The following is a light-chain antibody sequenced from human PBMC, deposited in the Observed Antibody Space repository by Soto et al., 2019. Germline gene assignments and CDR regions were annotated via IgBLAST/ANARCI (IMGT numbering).Light chain of an antibody. CDR2: AAS. V-gene: IGKV1-39*01. Sequence: DIQMTQSPSSLSSSVGDRVTITCRASQSISSYLNWYQQKPGKAPKLLIYAASSLQSGVPSRFSGSGSGTDFTLTIRSLQHDAFATYYYQKSCSTTWTFGQGTKVEIK. J-gene: IGKJ1*01. CDR1: QSISSY. CDR3: QKSCSTTWT.